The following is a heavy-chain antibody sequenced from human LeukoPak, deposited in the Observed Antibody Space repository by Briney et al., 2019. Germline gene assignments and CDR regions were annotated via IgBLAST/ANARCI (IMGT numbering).Heavy chain of an antibody. CDR2: NFHSVTT. V-gene: IGHV4-59*01. J-gene: IGHJ4*02. CDR1: GGSISSYY. D-gene: IGHD3-22*01. CDR3: ATYSDITGSFDY. Sequence: PSETLSLTCTVSGGSISSYYWSWIRQPPGKGLEWIGYNFHSVTTNYNPSLQSRVFISVDASKNQFSLDLTSVTAADTAVYYCATYSDITGSFDYWGQGTLVTVSS.